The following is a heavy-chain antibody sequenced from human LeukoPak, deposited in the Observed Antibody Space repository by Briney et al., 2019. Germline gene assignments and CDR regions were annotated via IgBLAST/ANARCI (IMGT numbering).Heavy chain of an antibody. CDR1: RFTFSPDG. Sequence: GGTLRLSCTASRFTFSPDGMSWVRQAPGKGLEWVSYISSSGSTIYYADSVKGRFTISRDNAKNSLYLQMNSLRAEDTAVYYCAELGITMIGGVWGKGTTVTISS. CDR2: ISSSGSTI. V-gene: IGHV3-48*04. J-gene: IGHJ6*04. D-gene: IGHD3-10*02. CDR3: AELGITMIGGV.